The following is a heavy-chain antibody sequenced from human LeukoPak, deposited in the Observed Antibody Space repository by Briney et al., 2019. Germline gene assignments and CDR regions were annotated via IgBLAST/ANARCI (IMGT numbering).Heavy chain of an antibody. D-gene: IGHD2-21*02. J-gene: IGHJ5*02. Sequence: SETLSLTCTVSSASISSYYWSWIRQPPGKGLEWIGEINHSGSTNYNPSLKSRVTISVDTSKNQFSLKLSSVTAADTAVYYCATSAYCGGDCWGNWFDPWGQGTLVTVSS. CDR3: ATSAYCGGDCWGNWFDP. CDR1: SASISSYY. CDR2: INHSGST. V-gene: IGHV4-34*01.